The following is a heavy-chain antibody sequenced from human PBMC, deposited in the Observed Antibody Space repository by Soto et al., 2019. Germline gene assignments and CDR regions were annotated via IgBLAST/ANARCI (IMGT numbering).Heavy chain of an antibody. D-gene: IGHD1-1*01. V-gene: IGHV3-7*05. CDR3: ARVQLERDLKRYYGMDV. J-gene: IGHJ6*02. CDR1: GFTFSSYW. CDR2: IKQDGSEK. Sequence: EVQLVESGGGLVQPGGSPRLSCAASGFTFSSYWMSWVRQAPGKGLEWVANIKQDGSEKYYVDSVKGRFTISRDNAKNSLYLQMNSLRAEDTAVYYCARVQLERDLKRYYGMDVWGQGTTVTVSS.